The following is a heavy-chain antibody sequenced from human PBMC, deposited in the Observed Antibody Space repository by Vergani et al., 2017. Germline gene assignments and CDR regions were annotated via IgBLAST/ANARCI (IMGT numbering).Heavy chain of an antibody. CDR3: AKANPRNSGYDYLYYYHAMDV. V-gene: IGHV3-23*01. CDR1: GFTFNHYA. Sequence: VQLLESGGDLVQPGGSLRLSCAASGFTFNHYAMNWVRQAPGKRLEWVSGISGSGGSTYYAGSVKGRFTISRDSSKNTLYLQMNSLSAGDTAVYYCAKANPRNSGYDYLYYYHAMDVWGQGTTVTVSS. D-gene: IGHD5-12*01. CDR2: ISGSGGST. J-gene: IGHJ6*02.